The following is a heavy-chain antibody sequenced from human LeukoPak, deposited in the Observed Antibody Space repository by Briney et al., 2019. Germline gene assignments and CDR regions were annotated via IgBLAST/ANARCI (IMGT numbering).Heavy chain of an antibody. J-gene: IGHJ4*02. CDR1: GFTFSGSA. CDR3: TRPMFYYYGSGVYSSVYYFDY. D-gene: IGHD3-10*01. Sequence: QPGGSLKLSCAASGFTFSGSAMHWVRQASGKGLEWVGRIRSKANSYATAYAASVKGRFTISRDDSKNTAYLQMNRLKTEDTDVYYCTRPMFYYYGSGVYSSVYYFDYWGQGTLVTVSS. CDR2: IRSKANSYAT. V-gene: IGHV3-73*01.